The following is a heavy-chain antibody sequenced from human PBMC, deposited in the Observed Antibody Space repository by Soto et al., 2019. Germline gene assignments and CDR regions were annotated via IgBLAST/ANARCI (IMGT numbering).Heavy chain of an antibody. CDR1: GFTFSSYW. CDR3: ARWGDIVLMVYARGFDY. J-gene: IGHJ4*02. D-gene: IGHD2-8*01. V-gene: IGHV3-7*05. CDR2: IKQDGSEK. Sequence: GGSLRLSCAASGFTFSSYWMSWVRQAPGKGLEWVANIKQDGSEKYYVDSVKGRFTISRDNAKNSLYLQMNSLRAEDTAVYYCARWGDIVLMVYARGFDYWGQGTLVTVSS.